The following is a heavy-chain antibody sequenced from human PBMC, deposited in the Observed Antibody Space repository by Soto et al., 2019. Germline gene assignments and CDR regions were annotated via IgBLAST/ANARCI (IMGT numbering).Heavy chain of an antibody. D-gene: IGHD1-26*01. J-gene: IGHJ4*02. V-gene: IGHV3-53*01. CDR1: GITVSGNY. Sequence: EVQLVESGGGLIQPGGSLRLSCVASGITVSGNYMSWVRQGPGKGLVWVSVLYGDGRAYYADSVKGRFTISRDNSENTLYLQMNGLRGEDTAVYYCARGTWWEDYDLLFDYWGQGTLVTVSS. CDR3: ARGTWWEDYDLLFDY. CDR2: LYGDGRA.